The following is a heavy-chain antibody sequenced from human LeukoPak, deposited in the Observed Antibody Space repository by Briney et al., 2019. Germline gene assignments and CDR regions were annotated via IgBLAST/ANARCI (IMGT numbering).Heavy chain of an antibody. V-gene: IGHV4-59*01. CDR1: GGSISSYY. Sequence: SETLSLTCTVSGGSISSYYWSWIRQPPGKGLEWIGYIYYSGSTNYNPSLKSRVTISVDTSKNQFSLKLSSVTAADTAVYYCARGYYYDSSGYYDVGEYYFDYWGQGTLVTVSS. CDR2: IYYSGST. J-gene: IGHJ4*02. CDR3: ARGYYYDSSGYYDVGEYYFDY. D-gene: IGHD3-22*01.